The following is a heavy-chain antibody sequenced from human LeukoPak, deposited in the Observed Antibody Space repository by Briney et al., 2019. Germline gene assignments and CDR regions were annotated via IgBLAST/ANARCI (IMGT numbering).Heavy chain of an antibody. CDR1: GYTFTSYG. Sequence: ASVKVSCKASGYTFTSYGISWVRQAPGQGLEWMGWISAYNGNTNYAQKLQGRVTMTTDTSTSTAYMELRSLRSDDTAVYYCAGDPDRLPAATTGWFDPWGQGTLVTVSS. CDR2: ISAYNGNT. CDR3: AGDPDRLPAATTGWFDP. D-gene: IGHD2-2*01. J-gene: IGHJ5*02. V-gene: IGHV1-18*01.